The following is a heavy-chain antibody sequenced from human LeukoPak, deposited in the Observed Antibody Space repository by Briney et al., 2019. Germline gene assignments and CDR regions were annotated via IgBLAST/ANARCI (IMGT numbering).Heavy chain of an antibody. Sequence: GGSLRLSCAASGFTFSSYGMHWVRQAPGKGLEWVAVISYDGSNKYYADSVKGRFTISRDNSKNTLYLQMNSLRAEDTAVYYCARWDGTHYENTFDIWGQGTMVTVSS. J-gene: IGHJ3*02. CDR2: ISYDGSNK. CDR3: ARWDGTHYENTFDI. CDR1: GFTFSSYG. D-gene: IGHD3-22*01. V-gene: IGHV3-30*03.